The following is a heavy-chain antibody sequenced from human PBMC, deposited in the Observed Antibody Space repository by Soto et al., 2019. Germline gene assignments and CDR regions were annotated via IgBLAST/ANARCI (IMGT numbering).Heavy chain of an antibody. D-gene: IGHD6-13*01. CDR3: ARAGGSPPLGSSSWYWDYYYHGMDV. CDR1: GGTFSSYA. CDR2: IIPIFGTA. J-gene: IGHJ6*02. V-gene: IGHV1-69*13. Sequence: SVKVSCRGSGGTFSSYAISWVRQAPGQGLEWMGGIIPIFGTATYAQKFQGRVTITADESTSTAYMELSSLRSEDTAVYYCARAGGSPPLGSSSWYWDYYYHGMDVWGQATTVTVPS.